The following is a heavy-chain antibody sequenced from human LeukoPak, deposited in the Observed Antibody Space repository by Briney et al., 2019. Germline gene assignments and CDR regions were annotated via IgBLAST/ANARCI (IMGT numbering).Heavy chain of an antibody. CDR2: IYPGDSDT. D-gene: IGHD3-10*01. CDR1: GYSFISYW. J-gene: IGHJ4*02. V-gene: IGHV5-51*01. CDR3: ARILYGSGKTFDY. Sequence: GASLKISCKGSGYSFISYWIGWVRQMPGNSLEWMGIIYPGDSDTRYSPSFQGQVTISADKSISTAYLQWSSLKASDTAMYYCARILYGSGKTFDYWGQGTLVTVSS.